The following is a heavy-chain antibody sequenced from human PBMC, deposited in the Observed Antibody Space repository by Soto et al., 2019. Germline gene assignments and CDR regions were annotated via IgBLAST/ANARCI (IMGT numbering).Heavy chain of an antibody. V-gene: IGHV3-66*01. D-gene: IGHD6-13*01. Sequence: GGSLRLSCAASGFTVSSNYMSWVRQAPGKGLEWVSVIYSGGSTYYADSVKGRFTISRDNSKNTLYLQMNSLRAEDTAVYYCARDRMAAAGSEEYNWFDPWGQGTLVTVSS. CDR3: ARDRMAAAGSEEYNWFDP. CDR2: IYSGGST. J-gene: IGHJ5*02. CDR1: GFTVSSNY.